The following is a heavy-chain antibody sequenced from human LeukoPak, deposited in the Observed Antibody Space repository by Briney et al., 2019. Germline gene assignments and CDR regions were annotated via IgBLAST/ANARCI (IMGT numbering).Heavy chain of an antibody. Sequence: GGSLRLSCVASGFTFSNYWMTWVRRAPGKGLEWVANIRRDGSEKHYVDSVMGRFTISRDNAKNSLYLQMNSLRAEDTAVYYCARGKYYCTNGVCYTNYYYYMDVWGKGTTVTVSS. D-gene: IGHD2-8*01. CDR3: ARGKYYCTNGVCYTNYYYYMDV. J-gene: IGHJ6*03. CDR1: GFTFSNYW. CDR2: IRRDGSEK. V-gene: IGHV3-7*01.